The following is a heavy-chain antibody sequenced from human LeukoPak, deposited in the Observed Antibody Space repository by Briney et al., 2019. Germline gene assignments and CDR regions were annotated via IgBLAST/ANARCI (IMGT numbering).Heavy chain of an antibody. CDR2: INHSGST. Sequence: SETLSLTCAVYGGSFSGYYWSWIRQPPGKGLEWIGEINHSGSTNYNPSLKSRVTISVDTSKNQLSLKLSSVTAADTAVYYCARGDPTSTDVWGKGTTVTVSS. V-gene: IGHV4-34*01. CDR3: ARGDPTSTDV. J-gene: IGHJ6*04. CDR1: GGSFSGYY.